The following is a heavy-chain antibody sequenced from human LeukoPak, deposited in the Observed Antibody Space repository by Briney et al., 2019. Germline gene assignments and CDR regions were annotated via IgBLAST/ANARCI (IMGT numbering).Heavy chain of an antibody. CDR2: KHNDGST. D-gene: IGHD5-18*01. Sequence: PSETLSLTCTVSGDSISRHFWSWIRQPPGKGLEWIGYKHNDGSTNYNPSLKSRVSISLDTSKNQFSLKLNSVTAADTAVYYCAREPGNNYGILDNWGQGTLVTVSS. J-gene: IGHJ4*02. CDR1: GDSISRHF. CDR3: AREPGNNYGILDN. V-gene: IGHV4-59*11.